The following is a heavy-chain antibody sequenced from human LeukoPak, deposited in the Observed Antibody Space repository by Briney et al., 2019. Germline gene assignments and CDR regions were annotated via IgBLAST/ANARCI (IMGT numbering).Heavy chain of an antibody. CDR1: GFTFSSYG. Sequence: GGSLRLSCAASGFTFSSYGMHWVRQAPGKGLEWVAVISYDGSNKYYADSVKGRFTISRDNSKNTLYLQMNSLRAEDTAVYYCANGVNPEVRGVILNWGQGTLVTVSS. J-gene: IGHJ4*02. CDR2: ISYDGSNK. D-gene: IGHD3-10*01. CDR3: ANGVNPEVRGVILN. V-gene: IGHV3-30*18.